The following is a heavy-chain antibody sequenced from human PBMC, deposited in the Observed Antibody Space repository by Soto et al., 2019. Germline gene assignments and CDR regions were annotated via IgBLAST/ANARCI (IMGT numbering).Heavy chain of an antibody. D-gene: IGHD2-15*01. CDR1: GLTFSSYA. Sequence: GRFLRLSCAALGLTFSSYAISWVRKAPGKGLEWVSAISGSGGSTYYADSVKGRFTISRDNSKNTLYLQMNSLRAEDTAVYYCAIQAYCSGGSCYSNWFDPWGQGTLVTVSS. V-gene: IGHV3-23*01. CDR2: ISGSGGST. CDR3: AIQAYCSGGSCYSNWFDP. J-gene: IGHJ5*02.